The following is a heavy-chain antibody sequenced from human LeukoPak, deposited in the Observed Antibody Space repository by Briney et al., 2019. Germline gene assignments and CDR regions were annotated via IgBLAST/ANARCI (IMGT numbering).Heavy chain of an antibody. J-gene: IGHJ4*02. D-gene: IGHD4-23*01. CDR3: ARGATVVTSIVDY. V-gene: IGHV3-11*01. CDR2: ISRSGSTI. Sequence: GGSLRLSCAASGFTFSDYYMSWIRQAPGKGLEWVSYISRSGSTIYYGDSVKGRFTVSRDNAKNSLNPQLNSLRPEDTGVYYCARGATVVTSIVDYWGQGTLVTVSS. CDR1: GFTFSDYY.